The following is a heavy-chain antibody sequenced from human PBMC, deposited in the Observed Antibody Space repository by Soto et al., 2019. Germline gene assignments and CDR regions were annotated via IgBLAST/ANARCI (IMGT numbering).Heavy chain of an antibody. Sequence: QVQLVESGGGVVQPGRSLRLSCTASGFTFSNYGMLWVRQAPGKGLKWVAVISYDGSNKYYADSVKGRFTISRDNSKNTLYLQMNSLRAEDTAVYYCARGRDYLGGDFDYWGQGTLVTVSS. J-gene: IGHJ4*02. CDR1: GFTFSNYG. CDR3: ARGRDYLGGDFDY. D-gene: IGHD3-16*01. CDR2: ISYDGSNK. V-gene: IGHV3-30-3*01.